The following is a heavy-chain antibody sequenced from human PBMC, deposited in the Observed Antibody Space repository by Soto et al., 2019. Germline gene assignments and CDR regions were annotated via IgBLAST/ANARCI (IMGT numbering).Heavy chain of an antibody. CDR1: GYTFTSYA. CDR3: ARVASGYDPWWRY. D-gene: IGHD5-12*01. J-gene: IGHJ4*02. V-gene: IGHV1-3*01. CDR2: INAGNGNT. Sequence: QVQLVQSGAEVKKPGASVKVSCKASGYTFTSYAMHWVRQAPGQRLEWMGWINAGNGNTKYSQKFQGRVTITRDTAASTAYMELSSLRSEDTAVYYCARVASGYDPWWRYWGQGTLVTVSS.